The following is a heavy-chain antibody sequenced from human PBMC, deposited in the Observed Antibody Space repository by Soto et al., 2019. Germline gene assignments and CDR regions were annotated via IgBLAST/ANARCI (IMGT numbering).Heavy chain of an antibody. CDR2: IKDSGDST. CDR1: GFSFSNYA. J-gene: IGHJ4*02. D-gene: IGHD6-13*01. Sequence: VELLESGGGLVQPGGSLTLSCAASGFSFSNYAMHWVRQAPGKGLEWVSTIKDSGDSTYYLDSVRGRFTISRDYSRNTLYLQMTSLRAEDTALYHCVKGGASYTSCWYANWGQGILVTVSS. CDR3: VKGGASYTSCWYAN. V-gene: IGHV3-23*01.